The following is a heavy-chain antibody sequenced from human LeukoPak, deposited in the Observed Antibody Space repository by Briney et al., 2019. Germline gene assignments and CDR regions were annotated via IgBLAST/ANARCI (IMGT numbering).Heavy chain of an antibody. V-gene: IGHV1-2*02. CDR2: INPNSGGT. CDR3: ARMGYSYGSGGGWFDP. CDR1: GGTFSSYA. Sequence: EASVKVSCKASGGTFSSYAISWVRQAPGQGLEWMGWINPNSGGTNYAQKFQGRVTMTRDTSISTAYMELSRLRSDDTAVYYCARMGYSYGSGGGWFDPWGQGTLVTVSS. J-gene: IGHJ5*02. D-gene: IGHD5-18*01.